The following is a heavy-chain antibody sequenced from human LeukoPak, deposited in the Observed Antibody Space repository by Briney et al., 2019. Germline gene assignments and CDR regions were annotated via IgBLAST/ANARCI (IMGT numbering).Heavy chain of an antibody. Sequence: GGSLRLSCAASGFTFSSYAMHWVRQAPGKGLEWVAVISYDGSNKYYADSVKGRFTISRDNSKNTLYLQMNSLRAEDTAVYYCAKPMVRGVKQYYFDYWGQGTLVTVSS. J-gene: IGHJ4*02. CDR2: ISYDGSNK. D-gene: IGHD3-10*01. V-gene: IGHV3-30*04. CDR1: GFTFSSYA. CDR3: AKPMVRGVKQYYFDY.